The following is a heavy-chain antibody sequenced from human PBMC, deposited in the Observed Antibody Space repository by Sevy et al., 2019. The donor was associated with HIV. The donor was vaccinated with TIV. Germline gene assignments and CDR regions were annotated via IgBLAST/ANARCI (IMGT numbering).Heavy chain of an antibody. CDR1: GFAFSNYYA. CDR2: ISYDGNDK. Sequence: GGSLRLSCVASGFAFSNYYAMHWVRQAPGKGLGWVALISYDGNDKYYADSVKGRFTISRDKFKNTLFLQMNSLTTEDTAVYYCARPRANYVDHYFFYAMDVWGQGTTVTVSS. J-gene: IGHJ6*02. V-gene: IGHV3-30-3*01. D-gene: IGHD4-17*01. CDR3: ARPRANYVDHYFFYAMDV.